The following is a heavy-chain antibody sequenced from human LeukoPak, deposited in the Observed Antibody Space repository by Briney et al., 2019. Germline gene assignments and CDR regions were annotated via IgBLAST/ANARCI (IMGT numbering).Heavy chain of an antibody. CDR3: ARSPERQLVRYYFDY. CDR1: GGSISSNNYY. D-gene: IGHD6-13*01. J-gene: IGHJ4*02. Sequence: SETLSLPFPVPGGSISSNNYYWGWIRPPPGKGLEWIGYIYYSGSTNYNPSLKSRVTISVDTSKNQFSLKLSSVTAADTAVYYCARSPERQLVRYYFDYWGQGTLVTVSS. CDR2: IYYSGST. V-gene: IGHV4-61*05.